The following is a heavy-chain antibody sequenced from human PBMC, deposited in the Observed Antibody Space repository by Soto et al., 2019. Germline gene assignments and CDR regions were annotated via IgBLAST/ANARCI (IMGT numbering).Heavy chain of an antibody. CDR1: GGSMRNYY. J-gene: IGHJ4*02. Sequence: SETLSLTCSVSGGSMRNYYWNWIRQPPGRGLEWIGYVYHSGSTNYNPSLKSRVSMSVDVSRNHFSLTLHSVTAADTAVYFCTSPYSTYSSPDYCGQGTLVTVSS. CDR2: VYHSGST. CDR3: TSPYSTYSSPDY. V-gene: IGHV4-59*01. D-gene: IGHD2-15*01.